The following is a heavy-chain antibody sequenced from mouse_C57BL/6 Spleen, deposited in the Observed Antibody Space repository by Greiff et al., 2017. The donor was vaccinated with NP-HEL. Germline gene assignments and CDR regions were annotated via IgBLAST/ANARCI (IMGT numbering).Heavy chain of an antibody. D-gene: IGHD5-5*01. V-gene: IGHV10-1*01. CDR1: GFSFNTYA. CDR2: IRSKSNNYAT. Sequence: EVKLVESGGGLVQPKGSLKLSCAASGFSFNTYAMNWVRQAPGKGLEWVARIRSKSNNYATYYADSVKDRFTISRDDSESMLYLQMNNLKTEDTAMYSCVRHSPYLSYAMDYWGQGTSVTVSS. J-gene: IGHJ4*01. CDR3: VRHSPYLSYAMDY.